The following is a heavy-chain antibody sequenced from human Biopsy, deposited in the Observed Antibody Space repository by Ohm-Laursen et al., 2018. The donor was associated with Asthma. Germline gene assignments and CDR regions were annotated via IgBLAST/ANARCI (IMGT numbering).Heavy chain of an antibody. CDR2: INAGNGNT. J-gene: IGHJ3*02. V-gene: IGHV1-3*01. CDR1: GYTFINYA. D-gene: IGHD3-9*01. Sequence: ASVKVSCKASGYTFINYAIHWVRQAPGQRLEWMGWINAGNGNTKYSQKVQGRVTITRDTSASTAYMDLSSLRSEDTAVHYCARTYYDFLTGQVNDAFATWGQGTMVTVSS. CDR3: ARTYYDFLTGQVNDAFAT.